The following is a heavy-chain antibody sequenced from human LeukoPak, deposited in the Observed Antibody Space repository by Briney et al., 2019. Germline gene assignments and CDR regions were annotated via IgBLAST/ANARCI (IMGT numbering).Heavy chain of an antibody. CDR3: ARGDYDIFDY. Sequence: TSETLSLTCTVPGGSISSGSYFWSWIRQPAGKGLEWIGRIFTSGSTNYHPSLRSRVTISVDTSKNQFSLNLSSVTAADTAVYYCARGDYDIFDYWGQGTLVTVSS. D-gene: IGHD3-16*01. CDR2: IFTSGST. CDR1: GGSISSGSYF. V-gene: IGHV4-61*02. J-gene: IGHJ4*02.